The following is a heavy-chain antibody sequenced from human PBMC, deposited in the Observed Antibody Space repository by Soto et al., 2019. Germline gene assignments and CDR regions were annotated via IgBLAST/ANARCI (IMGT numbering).Heavy chain of an antibody. D-gene: IGHD5-12*01. Sequence: PSQTLSLTCAISGDTVSTNTAAWNWIRQSQSRALEWLGRIYYKSRWYNDYSESLKSRIAIIPDTSRNQFSLQLNSVIPEDTAVYYCARDWGYDPDPTYYYGMDVWGQGTKVTVSS. V-gene: IGHV6-1*01. J-gene: IGHJ6*02. CDR3: ARDWGYDPDPTYYYGMDV. CDR1: GDTVSTNTAA. CDR2: IYYKSRWYN.